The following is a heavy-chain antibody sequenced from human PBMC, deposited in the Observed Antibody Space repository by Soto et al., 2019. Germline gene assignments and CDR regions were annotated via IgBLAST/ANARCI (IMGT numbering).Heavy chain of an antibody. Sequence: PSETLSLTCTVSGGSISSGDYYWSWIRQPPGKGLEWIGYIYHSGSTYYNPSLKSRVTISVDTSKNQFSLKLSSVTAADTAVYYCARGPDYDFWSGYYWPWGQGTLVTVSS. J-gene: IGHJ5*02. CDR3: ARGPDYDFWSGYYWP. CDR1: GGSISSGDYY. V-gene: IGHV4-30-4*01. D-gene: IGHD3-3*01. CDR2: IYHSGST.